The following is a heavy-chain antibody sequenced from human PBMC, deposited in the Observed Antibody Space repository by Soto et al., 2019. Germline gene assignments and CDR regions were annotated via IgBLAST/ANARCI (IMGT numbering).Heavy chain of an antibody. CDR2: IYYSGST. V-gene: IGHV4-31*03. J-gene: IGHJ4*02. D-gene: IGHD2-2*01. CDR3: ARVGYCSSTPCWPIGYFEY. Sequence: SETLSLTCTVSGGSISSGGYYWSWIRQHPGKGLEWIGYIYYSGSTYYNPSLKSRVTISVDTSENQFSLKLTSVTAADTAVYYCARVGYCSSTPCWPIGYFEYWGQGTLVTVSS. CDR1: GGSISSGGYY.